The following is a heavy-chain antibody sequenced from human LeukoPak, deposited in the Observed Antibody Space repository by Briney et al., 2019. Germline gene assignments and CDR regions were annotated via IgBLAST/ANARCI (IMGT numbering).Heavy chain of an antibody. CDR3: ARDDAYCSGGSCYPDAFDI. J-gene: IGHJ3*02. CDR2: IYYSGST. D-gene: IGHD2-15*01. V-gene: IGHV4-59*12. Sequence: SETLSLTCTVSGGSLSSYFWSWIRQPPGKGLEWIAYIYYSGSTNYNPSLKSRVTISVDTSKNQFSLKLSPVTAADTAVYYCARDDAYCSGGSCYPDAFDIWGQGTMVTVSS. CDR1: GGSLSSYF.